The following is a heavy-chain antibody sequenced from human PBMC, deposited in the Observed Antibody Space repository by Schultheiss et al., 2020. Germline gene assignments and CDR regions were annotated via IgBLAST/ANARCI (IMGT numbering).Heavy chain of an antibody. D-gene: IGHD3-22*01. CDR1: GFTFSDYY. J-gene: IGHJ4*02. CDR2: ISSSGSTI. V-gene: IGHV3-11*04. Sequence: GGSLRLSCAASGFTFSDYYMSWIRQAPGKGLEWVSYISSSGSTIYYADSVKGRFTISRDNAKNSLYLQMNSLTAEDTAVYYCARDYYDSSGYYYVLGFDYWGQGTLVTVS. CDR3: ARDYYDSSGYYYVLGFDY.